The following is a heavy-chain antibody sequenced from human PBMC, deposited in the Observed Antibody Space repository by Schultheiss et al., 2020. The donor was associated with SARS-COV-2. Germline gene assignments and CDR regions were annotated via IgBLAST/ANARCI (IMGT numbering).Heavy chain of an antibody. CDR2: IYSGGST. V-gene: IGHV3-66*01. D-gene: IGHD4-11*01. CDR3: ARGYYSNSNFDY. CDR1: GFTFSSYA. Sequence: GGSLRLSCAASGFTFSSYAMHWVRQAPGKGLEWVSIIYSGGSTYYADSVKGRFTISRDNAKNTLYLQMNSLRAEDTAVYYCARGYYSNSNFDYWGQGTLVTVSS. J-gene: IGHJ4*02.